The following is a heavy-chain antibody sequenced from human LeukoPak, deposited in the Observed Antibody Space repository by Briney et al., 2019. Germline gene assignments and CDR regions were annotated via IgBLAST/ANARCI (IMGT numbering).Heavy chain of an antibody. CDR3: ARPWSSSGNQEAFNYYYYGMDV. CDR1: GFTVSSNY. D-gene: IGHD6-13*01. V-gene: IGHV3-53*01. J-gene: IGHJ6*02. Sequence: GGSLRLSCAASGFTVSSNYMSWVRQAPGKGLQWVSVIYSGGRTYYADSVKGRFTISRDNSKNTLYLQMNSLRAEDTAVYYCARPWSSSGNQEAFNYYYYGMDVWGQGTTVTVSS. CDR2: IYSGGRT.